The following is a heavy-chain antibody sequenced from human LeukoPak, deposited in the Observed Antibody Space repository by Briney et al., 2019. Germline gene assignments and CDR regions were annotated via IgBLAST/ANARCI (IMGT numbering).Heavy chain of an antibody. D-gene: IGHD2-15*01. CDR2: IYYSGST. V-gene: IGHV4-39*07. CDR3: ARDLSIVVVVAAIPDLFDY. J-gene: IGHJ4*02. Sequence: PSETLSLTCTVSGGSISSSSYYWGWIRQPPGKGLEWIGSIYYSGSTYYNPSLKSRVTISVDTSKNQFSLKLSSVTAADTAVYYCARDLSIVVVVAAIPDLFDYWGQGTLVTVSS. CDR1: GGSISSSSYY.